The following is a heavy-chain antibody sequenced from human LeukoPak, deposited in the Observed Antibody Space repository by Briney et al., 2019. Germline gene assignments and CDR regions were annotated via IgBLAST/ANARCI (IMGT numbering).Heavy chain of an antibody. CDR2: FDPEDGET. CDR1: GYTLTELS. J-gene: IGHJ4*02. V-gene: IGHV1-24*01. D-gene: IGHD1-26*01. CDR3: ATDLGGSGSYGGNY. Sequence: ASVKVSCKVSGYTLTELSMHWVRQAPGKGLEWMGGFDPEDGETIYAQKFRGRVTMTEDTSTDTAYMELSSLGSEDTAVYYCATDLGGSGSYGGNYWGQGTLVTVSS.